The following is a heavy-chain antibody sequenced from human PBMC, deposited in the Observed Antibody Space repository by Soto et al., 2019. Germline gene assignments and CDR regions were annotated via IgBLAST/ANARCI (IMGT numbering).Heavy chain of an antibody. D-gene: IGHD3-9*01. V-gene: IGHV1-2*04. Sequence: ASVKVSCKASGYTFTGYYMHWVRQAPGQGLEWMGWINPNSGGTNYAQKFQGWVTMTRDTSISTAYMELSRLRSDDTAVYYCARDQAYYDILTGRYYYYGMDVWGPGTLVTVSS. CDR1: GYTFTGYY. J-gene: IGHJ6*02. CDR3: ARDQAYYDILTGRYYYYGMDV. CDR2: INPNSGGT.